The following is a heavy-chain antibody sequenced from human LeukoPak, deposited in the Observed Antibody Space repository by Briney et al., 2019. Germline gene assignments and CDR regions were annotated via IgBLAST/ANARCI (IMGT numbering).Heavy chain of an antibody. V-gene: IGHV4-59*01. CDR3: ARGSKDYMDV. Sequence: TSETLSLTCTVSGGSISSYYWSWIRQPPGKGLEWIGYIYYSGSTNYNPSLKSRVTISVDTSKNQFSLKLSSVTAADTAVYYCARGSKDYMDVWGKGTTVTVSS. CDR2: IYYSGST. CDR1: GGSISSYY. J-gene: IGHJ6*03.